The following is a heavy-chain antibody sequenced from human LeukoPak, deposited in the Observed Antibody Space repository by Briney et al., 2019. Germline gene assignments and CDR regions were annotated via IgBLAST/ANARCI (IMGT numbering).Heavy chain of an antibody. CDR3: ARDHVDFWSGYYPYYYGMDV. CDR2: ISAYNGNT. D-gene: IGHD3-3*01. Sequence: ASVKVSCKASGYTFTCYYMHWVRQAPGQGLEWMGWISAYNGNTNYAQKLQGRVTMTTDTSTSTAYMELRSLRSDDTAVYYCARDHVDFWSGYYPYYYGMDVWGQGTTVTVSS. V-gene: IGHV1-18*04. CDR1: GYTFTCYY. J-gene: IGHJ6*02.